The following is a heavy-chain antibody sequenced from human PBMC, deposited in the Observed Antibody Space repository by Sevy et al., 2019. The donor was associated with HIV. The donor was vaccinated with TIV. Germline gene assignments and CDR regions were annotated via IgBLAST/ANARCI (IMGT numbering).Heavy chain of an antibody. CDR3: ARAADRFSSSSSGPLDY. CDR2: INPSGGST. CDR1: GYTFTSYY. Sequence: ASVKVSCKASGYTFTSYYMHWVRQAPGQGLEWMAIINPSGGSTSYAQKFQGRVTMTRDTSTSTVYMELSSLRSEDTAVYYCARAADRFSSSSSGPLDYWGQGTLVTVSS. D-gene: IGHD6-6*01. V-gene: IGHV1-46*01. J-gene: IGHJ4*02.